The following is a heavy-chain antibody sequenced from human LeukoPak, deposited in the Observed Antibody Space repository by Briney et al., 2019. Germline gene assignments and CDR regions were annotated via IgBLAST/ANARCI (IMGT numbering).Heavy chain of an antibody. J-gene: IGHJ3*02. V-gene: IGHV3-30*03. CDR3: ARGDANAFDI. D-gene: IGHD2-21*02. CDR2: ISYDGSNK. Sequence: GGSLRLSCAASGFTFSSYGMHWVRQAPGKGLEWVAVISYDGSNKYYADSVKGRFTISRDNSKNTLYLQMNSLRAEDTAVYYCARGDANAFDIWGQGTMVTVSS. CDR1: GFTFSSYG.